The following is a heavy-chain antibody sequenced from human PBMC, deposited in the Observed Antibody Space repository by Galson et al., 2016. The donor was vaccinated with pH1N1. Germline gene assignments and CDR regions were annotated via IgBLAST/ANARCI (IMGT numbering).Heavy chain of an antibody. CDR1: GFAFGEYS. CDR2: MNINGNTM. V-gene: IGHV3-48*01. J-gene: IGHJ4*02. D-gene: IGHD4-23*01. CDR3: AKALFGGHFF. Sequence: SLRLSCAASGFAFGEYSVNWVRQTPGKRLEWLAYMNINGNTMYYADSVKGRFTISRGNSKNTVYLQMNSLRAEDTALYYCAKALFGGHFFGGQGTLVTVSS.